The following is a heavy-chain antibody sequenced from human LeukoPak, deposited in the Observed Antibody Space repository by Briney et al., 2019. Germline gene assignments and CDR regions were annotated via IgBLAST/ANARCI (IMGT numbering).Heavy chain of an antibody. CDR1: GVTITKNY. J-gene: IGHJ4*02. CDR3: ARDFAQAGYFDY. D-gene: IGHD6-19*01. CDR2: IFTDGST. Sequence: GGSLTLSCAASGVTITKNYMTWVRQAAGKGLEWVSVIFTDGSTHYAYSVKGRFIISRDNSKNTVSLQMDSLTMDDSGVYYCARDFAQAGYFDYWGLGTLVIVSS. V-gene: IGHV3-53*01.